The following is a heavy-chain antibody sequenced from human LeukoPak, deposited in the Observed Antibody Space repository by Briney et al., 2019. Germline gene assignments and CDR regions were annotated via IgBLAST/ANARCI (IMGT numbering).Heavy chain of an antibody. CDR2: ISSSSSYI. CDR3: SVLAGPYDAFDI. D-gene: IGHD6-19*01. CDR1: GFTFSSYS. Sequence: GSLRLSCAASGFTFSSYSMNWVRQAPGKGLEWVSSISSSSSYIYYADSVKGRFTISRDNAKNSLYLQMNSLRAEDTAVYYCSVLAGPYDAFDIWGQGTMVTVSS. V-gene: IGHV3-21*01. J-gene: IGHJ3*02.